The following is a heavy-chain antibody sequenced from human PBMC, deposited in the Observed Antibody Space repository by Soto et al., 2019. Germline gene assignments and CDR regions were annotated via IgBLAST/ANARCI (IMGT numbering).Heavy chain of an antibody. CDR1: GGSISGYY. CDR3: ARLACSSTRCFTYFDY. D-gene: IGHD2-2*02. V-gene: IGHV4-59*08. CDR2: IYSSGST. Sequence: SETMSLTCTVSGGSISGYYWSWTRQPPGKGLEWIGYIYSSGSTNYNPSLQSRVTISVDTSKNQFSLKLSSVTAADTAVYYCARLACSSTRCFTYFDYWGQGALVTVSS. J-gene: IGHJ4*02.